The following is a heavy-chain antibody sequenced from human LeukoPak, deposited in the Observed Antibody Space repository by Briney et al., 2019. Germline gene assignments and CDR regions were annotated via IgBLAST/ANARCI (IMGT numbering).Heavy chain of an antibody. D-gene: IGHD3-10*01. J-gene: IGHJ4*02. V-gene: IGHV3-30*02. Sequence: GGSLRLSCAASGFTFRSYGMHWVRQAPGKGLEWVAFTRYDGNNKYYADSVKGRFTISRDNSKNTVYLQMNSLRAEDTAVYYCAKRYGSGSAVDYWGQGTLVTVSS. CDR3: AKRYGSGSAVDY. CDR1: GFTFRSYG. CDR2: TRYDGNNK.